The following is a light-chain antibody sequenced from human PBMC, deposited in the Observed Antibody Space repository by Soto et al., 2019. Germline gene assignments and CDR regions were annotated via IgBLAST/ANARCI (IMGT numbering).Light chain of an antibody. CDR1: ESLLQSDGNNC. Sequence: EIVMTQSPLSLPVTPGEPASISCRSSESLLQSDGNNCLEWYVQKPGQSPQLLIFLNSHRASGVPDRFSVSGSGTDFTLKISRVEAEDVGVYYCMQTRQSPQIFGQGTKLEIK. J-gene: IGKJ2*01. V-gene: IGKV2-28*01. CDR2: LNS. CDR3: MQTRQSPQI.